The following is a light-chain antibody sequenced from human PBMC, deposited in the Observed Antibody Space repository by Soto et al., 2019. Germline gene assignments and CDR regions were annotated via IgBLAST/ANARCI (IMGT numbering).Light chain of an antibody. J-gene: IGKJ3*01. Sequence: EIQLTQSPSFLSASVGDRVTITCRASQGVSRYLAWYQQKPGKAPTLLIYAASTLRSGVPARFSGSGSETEFTLTISSLEPEDFATYYCQQLNSYLFTFGPGTKVDIK. V-gene: IGKV1-9*01. CDR1: QGVSRY. CDR3: QQLNSYLFT. CDR2: AAS.